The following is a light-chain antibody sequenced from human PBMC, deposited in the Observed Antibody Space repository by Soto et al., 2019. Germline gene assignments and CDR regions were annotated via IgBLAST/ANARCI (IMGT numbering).Light chain of an antibody. CDR1: QSVSNNY. CDR3: QQYGSSGT. CDR2: GAS. Sequence: IVLTQSPGTLSLSTGERATLSCRASQSVSNNYLARYQQKPVQAPRLLIYGASNRATVIPDRFSGSGSGTDFTLTISRLEPEDFAVYYCQQYGSSGTFGQGTKVDNK. V-gene: IGKV3-20*01. J-gene: IGKJ1*01.